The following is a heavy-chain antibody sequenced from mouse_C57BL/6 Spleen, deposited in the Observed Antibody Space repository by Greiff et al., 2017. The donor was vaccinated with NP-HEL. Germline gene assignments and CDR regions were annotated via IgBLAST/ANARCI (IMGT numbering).Heavy chain of an antibody. D-gene: IGHD2-4*01. CDR2: INPNNGGT. CDR3: ATYDYDFFAY. Sequence: VQLQQSGPELVKPGASVKISCKASGYTFTDYYMNWVKQSHGKSLEWIGDINPNNGGTSYNQKFKGKATLTVDKSSSTAYMELRSLTSEDSAVYYCATYDYDFFAYWGQGTLVTVSA. J-gene: IGHJ3*01. CDR1: GYTFTDYY. V-gene: IGHV1-26*01.